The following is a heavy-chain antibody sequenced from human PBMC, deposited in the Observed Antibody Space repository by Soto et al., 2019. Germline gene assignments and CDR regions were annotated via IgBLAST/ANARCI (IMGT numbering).Heavy chain of an antibody. CDR2: IFPLTDIP. V-gene: IGHV1-69*02. CDR3: ARAPLVVLNYVES. CDR1: GGTFRNYP. J-gene: IGHJ4*02. Sequence: QVQLVQSGTEVKKPGSSVKVSCKASGGTFRNYPINWVRQAPGQGLEWMGSIFPLTDIPDYAQNFQARLTISADKSTSTAYMELSSLTSDDTAMYFCARAPLVVLNYVESWGQGTLVTVSS.